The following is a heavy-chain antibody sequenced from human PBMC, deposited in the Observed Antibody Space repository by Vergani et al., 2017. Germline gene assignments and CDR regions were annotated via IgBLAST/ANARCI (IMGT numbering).Heavy chain of an antibody. J-gene: IGHJ6*03. Sequence: QVQLVQSGAEVKKPGASVKVSCKASGYTFTSYAMHWVRQAPGQRLEWMGWINAGNGNTKYSQKFQGRVTITRDTSASTAYMERSSLRSEDTAVYYCARVGYYDSSGYYYYYYYMDVWGKGTTVTVSS. V-gene: IGHV1-3*01. CDR1: GYTFTSYA. D-gene: IGHD3-22*01. CDR3: ARVGYYDSSGYYYYYYYMDV. CDR2: INAGNGNT.